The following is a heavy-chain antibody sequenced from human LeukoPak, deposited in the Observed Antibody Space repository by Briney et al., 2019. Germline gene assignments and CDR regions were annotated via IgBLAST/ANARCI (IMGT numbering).Heavy chain of an antibody. Sequence: PSETLSLTCTVSGGSISSYYWSWIWQPPGKGLEWIGYIYYSGSTNYNPSLKSRVTISVDTSKNQFSLKLSSVTAADTAVYYCARHRVVVPAATDYWGQGTLVTVSS. V-gene: IGHV4-59*08. CDR1: GGSISSYY. CDR2: IYYSGST. D-gene: IGHD2-2*01. CDR3: ARHRVVVPAATDY. J-gene: IGHJ4*02.